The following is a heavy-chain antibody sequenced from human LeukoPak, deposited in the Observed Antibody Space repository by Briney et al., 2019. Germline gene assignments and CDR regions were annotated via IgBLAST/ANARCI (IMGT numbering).Heavy chain of an antibody. CDR1: GFTFSSYS. D-gene: IGHD2-2*01. J-gene: IGHJ6*03. V-gene: IGHV3-21*01. CDR2: ISSSSSYI. CDR3: ARVTCSSTSCYLYYYYYYMDV. Sequence: PGGSLRLSCAASGFTFSSYSMNWVRQAPGKGLEWVSSISSSSSYIYYADSVKGRFTISRDNAKNSLYLQMNSLRAEDTAVYYCARVTCSSTSCYLYYYYYYMDVWGKGTTVTVSS.